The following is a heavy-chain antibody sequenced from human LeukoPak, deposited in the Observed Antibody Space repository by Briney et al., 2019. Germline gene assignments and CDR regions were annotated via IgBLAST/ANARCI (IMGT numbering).Heavy chain of an antibody. J-gene: IGHJ4*02. V-gene: IGHV3-20*04. CDR3: ARARSTGYYVADY. CDR2: INWNGGST. D-gene: IGHD3-9*01. CDR1: GFTFYDYD. Sequence: GGSLRLSCAASGFTFYDYDMSWVRQARGKGREGGSGINWNGGSTGYADSVKGRFTISRDNAKNSLYLQMNSLRAEDTALYYCARARSTGYYVADYWGQGTLVTVSS.